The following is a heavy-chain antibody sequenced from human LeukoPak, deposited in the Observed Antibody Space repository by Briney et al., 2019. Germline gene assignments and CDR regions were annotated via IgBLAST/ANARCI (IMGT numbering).Heavy chain of an antibody. J-gene: IGHJ4*02. CDR3: ARHLRTAESYSTDS. D-gene: IGHD1-26*01. CDR1: GGSISSSSYF. Sequence: SETLSLTCSVSGGSISSSSYFWGWIRQPPGKGLVCIGSIYYGATSYKPSLQSRVTISADTSKSQFSLKLSSVTAADTGVYYCARHLRTAESYSTDSWGQGTLVIVSS. CDR2: IYYGAT. V-gene: IGHV4-39*01.